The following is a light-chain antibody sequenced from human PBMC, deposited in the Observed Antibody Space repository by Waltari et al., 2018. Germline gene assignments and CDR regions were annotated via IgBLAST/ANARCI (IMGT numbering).Light chain of an antibody. CDR2: GAS. V-gene: IGKV3-20*01. Sequence: EIVLTQSPGTLSLSLGERATVSCRASQSFSRALAWYQQKPGQAPRLLIYGASTRATGIPDRVSGSGSGTDFSLTISRLEPDDFAVYYCQHYLRLPVTFGQGTTVEI. CDR3: QHYLRLPVT. J-gene: IGKJ1*01. CDR1: QSFSRA.